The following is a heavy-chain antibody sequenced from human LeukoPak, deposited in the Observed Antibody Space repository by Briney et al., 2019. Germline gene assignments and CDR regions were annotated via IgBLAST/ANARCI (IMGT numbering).Heavy chain of an antibody. Sequence: GGSHRLSCAASGFIFSDYGVSWARQAPGEGPDWVSGIRGRGSSRYYEDSEKGPFTISRDNAKNTLYLQMNSLSAEDTAVDYCAKVKITMIVVLVTTNGFFDYWGQGTLVTVSS. CDR1: GFIFSDYG. V-gene: IGHV3-23*01. D-gene: IGHD3-22*01. J-gene: IGHJ4*02. CDR3: AKVKITMIVVLVTTNGFFDY. CDR2: IRGRGSSR.